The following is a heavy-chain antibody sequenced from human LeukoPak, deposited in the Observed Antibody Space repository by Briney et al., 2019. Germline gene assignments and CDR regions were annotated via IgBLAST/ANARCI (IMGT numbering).Heavy chain of an antibody. J-gene: IGHJ3*02. Sequence: SQTLSLACTVSGGSISSGGYYWSWIRQHPGKGLEWIGYIYYSRSTYYNPSLKSRVTISVDTSKNQFSLKLSSVTAADTAVYYCASAAPMIHAFDIWGQGTMVTVSS. V-gene: IGHV4-31*03. CDR2: IYYSRST. CDR3: ASAAPMIHAFDI. D-gene: IGHD2-15*01. CDR1: GGSISSGGYY.